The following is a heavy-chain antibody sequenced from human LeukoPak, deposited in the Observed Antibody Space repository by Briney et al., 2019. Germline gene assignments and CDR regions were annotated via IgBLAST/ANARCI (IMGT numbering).Heavy chain of an antibody. V-gene: IGHV3-23*01. Sequence: GGSLRLSCAASGFTFSSYAMSWVRQAPGKGLEWVSAISGSGGGTYYADSVKGRFTISRDNSKNTLYLQMNSLRAEDTAVYYCAKGGGYYHTFFDYWGQGTLVTVSS. CDR1: GFTFSSYA. D-gene: IGHD1-26*01. J-gene: IGHJ4*02. CDR2: ISGSGGGT. CDR3: AKGGGYYHTFFDY.